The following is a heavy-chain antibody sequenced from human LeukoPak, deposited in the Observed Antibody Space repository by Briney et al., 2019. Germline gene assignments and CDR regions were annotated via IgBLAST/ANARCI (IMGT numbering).Heavy chain of an antibody. V-gene: IGHV1-18*01. Sequence: ASVKVSCKASGYTFTSYGTSWVRQAPGQGLEWMGWISAYNGNTNYAQKLQGRVTMTTDTSTSTAYMELRSLRSDDTAVYYCARDFPRYSYGSELYYFDYWGQGTLVTVSS. CDR2: ISAYNGNT. D-gene: IGHD5-18*01. CDR1: GYTFTSYG. CDR3: ARDFPRYSYGSELYYFDY. J-gene: IGHJ4*02.